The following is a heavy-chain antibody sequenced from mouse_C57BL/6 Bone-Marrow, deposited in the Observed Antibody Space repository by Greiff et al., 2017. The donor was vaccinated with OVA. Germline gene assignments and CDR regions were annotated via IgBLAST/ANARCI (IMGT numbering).Heavy chain of an antibody. V-gene: IGHV7-3*01. CDR2: IRHKANGYTT. J-gene: IGHJ3*01. CDR1: GFTFTDYY. CDR3: ARYTGAFAY. Sequence: EVQRVESGGGLVQPGGSLSLSCAASGFTFTDYYMSWVRQPPGKALEWLGFIRHKANGYTTEYSASVKGRFTISRDNSQSILYLQMNALGAEDSATYYSARYTGAFAYWGQGTLVTVSA.